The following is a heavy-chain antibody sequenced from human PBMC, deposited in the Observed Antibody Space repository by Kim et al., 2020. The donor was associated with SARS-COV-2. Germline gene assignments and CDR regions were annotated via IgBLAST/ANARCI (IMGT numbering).Heavy chain of an antibody. V-gene: IGHV3-23*01. J-gene: IGHJ4*02. CDR3: ARDRAFDTDLFDS. Sequence: WYAHYVRGRFTISRDNSENTLFLHLRGLRAEDTAIYYCARDRAFDTDLFDSWGQGTLVTVSS.